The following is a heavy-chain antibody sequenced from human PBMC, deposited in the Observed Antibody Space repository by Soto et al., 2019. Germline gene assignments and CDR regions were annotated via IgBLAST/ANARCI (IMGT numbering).Heavy chain of an antibody. J-gene: IGHJ4*02. D-gene: IGHD2-21*02. Sequence: PSETLSLTCAVSGDSISSDKWWSWVRQPPGKGLEWIGEIHHSGRTNYNSSLKSRVTILVEKSKNQVSLELSSMTAADTAVYYCARGGDWQFDYWGQGTLVTVSS. CDR2: IHHSGRT. V-gene: IGHV4-4*02. CDR1: GDSISSDKW. CDR3: ARGGDWQFDY.